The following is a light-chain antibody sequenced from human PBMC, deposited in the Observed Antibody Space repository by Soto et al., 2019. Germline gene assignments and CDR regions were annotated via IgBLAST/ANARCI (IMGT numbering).Light chain of an antibody. Sequence: EIVWTQSPGTLSLSPGQRATLSCRASQSISSSYLAWYQQKSGQAPRLLIYATSSRATGIPDRFSGSGSGTDFTLTISRLEPEDFAVYYCQQYGSSWTFGQGTKLEIK. J-gene: IGKJ1*01. CDR2: ATS. V-gene: IGKV3-20*01. CDR1: QSISSSY. CDR3: QQYGSSWT.